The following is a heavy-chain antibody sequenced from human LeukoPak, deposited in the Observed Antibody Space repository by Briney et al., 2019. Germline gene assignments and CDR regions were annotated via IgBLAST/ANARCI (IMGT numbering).Heavy chain of an antibody. V-gene: IGHV1-2*02. D-gene: IGHD3-10*01. Sequence: ASVKVSRKASGYTFTDYYMHWVRQAPGQGLEWMGWINPNSGGTNYAQKFQGRVTMTRDTSISTAYMELSRLRSDDTAVYYCARVRSRGFIWFDPWGQGTLVTVSS. J-gene: IGHJ5*02. CDR3: ARVRSRGFIWFDP. CDR2: INPNSGGT. CDR1: GYTFTDYY.